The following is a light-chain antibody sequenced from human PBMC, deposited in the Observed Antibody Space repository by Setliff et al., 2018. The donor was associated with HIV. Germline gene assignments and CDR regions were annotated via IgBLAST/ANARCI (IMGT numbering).Light chain of an antibody. CDR2: GNT. CDR1: SSNIGAGYE. CDR3: QSYDSRLSASI. V-gene: IGLV1-40*01. J-gene: IGLJ2*01. Sequence: QSALTQTPSVSGAPGQTVTVSCTGSSSNIGAGYEVHWYQHLPGTAPKLVIYGNTNRPSGVTDRFSGSTSGTSASLAITGLQPEDEADYYCQSYDSRLSASIFGGGTKGTVL.